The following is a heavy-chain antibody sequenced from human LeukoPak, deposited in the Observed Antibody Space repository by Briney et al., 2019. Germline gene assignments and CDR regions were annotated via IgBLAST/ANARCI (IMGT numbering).Heavy chain of an antibody. Sequence: GGSLRLSCAASGFTVSSNYMSCVRQAPGKGLEWVSVIYSGGTTYYADSVKGRFTISRDNSKNTLYLQMNSLRAEDTAVYYCARGRGAYYYYMDVWGKGTTVTVSS. CDR3: ARGRGAYYYYMDV. D-gene: IGHD3-10*01. J-gene: IGHJ6*03. CDR2: IYSGGTT. V-gene: IGHV3-53*01. CDR1: GFTVSSNY.